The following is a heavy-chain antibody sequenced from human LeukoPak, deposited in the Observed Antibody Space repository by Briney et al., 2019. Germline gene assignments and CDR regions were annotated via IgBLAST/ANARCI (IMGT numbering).Heavy chain of an antibody. Sequence: ASVKVSCKASGYTFTSYYMHWVRQAPGQGLEWMGIINPSGGSTSYAQKFQGRVTMTRNTSISTAYMELSSLRSEDTAVYYCARGTVDIVVVVAAANKEFDPWGQGTLVTVSS. CDR2: INPSGGST. D-gene: IGHD2-15*01. CDR3: ARGTVDIVVVVAAANKEFDP. J-gene: IGHJ5*02. CDR1: GYTFTSYY. V-gene: IGHV1-46*01.